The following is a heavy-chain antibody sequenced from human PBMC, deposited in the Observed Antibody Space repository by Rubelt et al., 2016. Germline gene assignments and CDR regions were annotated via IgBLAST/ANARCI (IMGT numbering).Heavy chain of an antibody. CDR2: IYYSGST. Sequence: QLQLQESGPGLVKPSETLSLTCTVSGGSISSSSYYWGWICQPPGKGLEWIGSIYYSGSTYYNPSLKSRVTISVDTSKNQFSLKLSSVTAADTAVYYCASLNGERYRPGETLWGQGTLVTVSS. V-gene: IGHV4-39*07. J-gene: IGHJ4*02. CDR1: GGSISSSSYY. D-gene: IGHD1-1*01. CDR3: ASLNGERYRPGETL.